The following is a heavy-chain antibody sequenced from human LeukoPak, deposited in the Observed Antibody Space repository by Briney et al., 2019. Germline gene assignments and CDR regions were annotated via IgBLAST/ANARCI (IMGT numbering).Heavy chain of an antibody. CDR2: INTNTGNP. D-gene: IGHD6-13*01. J-gene: IGHJ4*02. CDR3: ARVAAAAGINDFSNDY. CDR1: GYTFTGYY. Sequence: GASVKVSCKASGYTFTGYYMHWVRQAHGQGLEWMGWINTNTGNPTYAQGFTGRFVFSLDTSVSTAYLQISSLKAEDTAVYYCARVAAAAGINDFSNDYWGQGTLVTVSS. V-gene: IGHV7-4-1*02.